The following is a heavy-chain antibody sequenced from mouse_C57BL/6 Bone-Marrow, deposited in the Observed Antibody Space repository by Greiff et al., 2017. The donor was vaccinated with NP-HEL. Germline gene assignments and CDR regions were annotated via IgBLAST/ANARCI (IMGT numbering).Heavy chain of an antibody. D-gene: IGHD3-2*02. CDR1: GFTFSDYY. CDR3: ARPLDSSGFPWFAY. J-gene: IGHJ3*01. CDR2: ISNGGGST. Sequence: EVKLEESGGGLVQPGGSLKLSCAASGFTFSDYYMYWVRQTPEKRLAWVAYISNGGGSTYYPDTVKGRFTLSRDNAKNTLYLQMSRLKSEDTAMYYCARPLDSSGFPWFAYWGQGTLVTVSA. V-gene: IGHV5-12*01.